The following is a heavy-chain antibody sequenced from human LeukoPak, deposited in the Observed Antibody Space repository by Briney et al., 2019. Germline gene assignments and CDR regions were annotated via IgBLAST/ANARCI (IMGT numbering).Heavy chain of an antibody. CDR3: ARMYYDFWSGYSITYPYYYYMDV. Sequence: PSETLSLTCTVSGGSISSYYWSWIRQPPGKGLEWIGYIYYSGSTNYNPSLKSRVTISVDTSKNQFSLKLSSVTAADTAVYYCARMYYDFWSGYSITYPYYYYMDVWGKGTTVTVSS. D-gene: IGHD3-3*01. CDR2: IYYSGST. V-gene: IGHV4-59*01. CDR1: GGSISSYY. J-gene: IGHJ6*03.